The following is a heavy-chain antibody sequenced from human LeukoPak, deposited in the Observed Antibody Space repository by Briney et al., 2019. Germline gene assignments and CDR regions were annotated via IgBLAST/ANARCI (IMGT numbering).Heavy chain of an antibody. CDR2: INPNSGGT. V-gene: IGHV1-2*02. CDR1: GYTFTGYY. CDR3: ARYSSGWYFDL. D-gene: IGHD6-19*01. Sequence: APVKLSCKTSGYTFTGYYMHWVRQAPGQGLEWMGWINPNSGGTNYAQKFQGRVTMTRDTSISTAYMELTRLRSDDTAGYYCARYSSGWYFDLWGRGTLVAVSS. J-gene: IGHJ2*01.